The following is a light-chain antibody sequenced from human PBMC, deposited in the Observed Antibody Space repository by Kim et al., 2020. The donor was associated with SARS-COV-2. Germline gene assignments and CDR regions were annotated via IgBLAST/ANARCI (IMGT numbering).Light chain of an antibody. J-gene: IGLJ2*01. V-gene: IGLV3-1*01. CDR3: QSWDTSTVV. CDR2: QDR. Sequence: SYELTQPPSVSVSPGQTASITCSGDKLGDKYACWYQQKPGQSPVLVISQDRKRPSGIPERFSGSNSGNTATLTISGTQPMDEADYYCQSWDTSTVVFGGGTQLIVL. CDR1: KLGDKY.